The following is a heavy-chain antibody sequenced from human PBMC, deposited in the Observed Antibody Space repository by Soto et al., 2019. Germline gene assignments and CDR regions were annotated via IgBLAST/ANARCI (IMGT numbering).Heavy chain of an antibody. CDR1: GFTFSSYA. V-gene: IGHV3-23*01. D-gene: IGHD3-9*01. CDR2: ISGSGGST. CDR3: AKDLHVLRYFDWFPEFGFDI. J-gene: IGHJ3*02. Sequence: PGGSLRLSCAASGFTFSSYAMSWVRQAPGKGLEWVSAISGSGGSTYYADSVKGRFTISRDNSKNTLYLQMNSLRAEDTAVYYWAKDLHVLRYFDWFPEFGFDIWGQGTMVTVSS.